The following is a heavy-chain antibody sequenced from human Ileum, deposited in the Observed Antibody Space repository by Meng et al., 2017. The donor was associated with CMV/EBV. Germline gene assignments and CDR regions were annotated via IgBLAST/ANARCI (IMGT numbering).Heavy chain of an antibody. CDR2: IKSKTDGGTT. D-gene: IGHD6-13*01. CDR1: GFTFSNAW. Sequence: GESLKISCAASGFTFSNAWMSWVRQAPGKGLEWVGRIKSKTDGGTTDYAAPVKGRFTISRDDSKNTLYLQMNSLKTEDTAVYYCTTAPPSWYLTSAPNSYYGMDVWGQGTTVTVSS. J-gene: IGHJ6*02. CDR3: TTAPPSWYLTSAPNSYYGMDV. V-gene: IGHV3-15*01.